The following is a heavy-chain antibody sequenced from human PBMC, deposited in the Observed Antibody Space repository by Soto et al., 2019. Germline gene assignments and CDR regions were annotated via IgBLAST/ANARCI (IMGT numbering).Heavy chain of an antibody. Sequence: GGSLRLSCAASGFTFSSYAMSWVRQAPGKGLEWVSAISGSGGGIYYADSVKGRFTISRDNSKNTLYLQMNSLRAEDTAVYYCAKDALRYFDWLVNWFDPWGQGTLVTVSS. J-gene: IGHJ5*02. CDR2: ISGSGGGI. CDR3: AKDALRYFDWLVNWFDP. D-gene: IGHD3-9*01. CDR1: GFTFSSYA. V-gene: IGHV3-23*01.